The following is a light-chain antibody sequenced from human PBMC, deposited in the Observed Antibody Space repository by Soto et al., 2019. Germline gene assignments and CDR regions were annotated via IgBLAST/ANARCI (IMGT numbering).Light chain of an antibody. CDR2: GAS. V-gene: IGKV3-15*01. CDR3: QQYDT. CDR1: QSVSNN. Sequence: EILMTQSPATLSVSPGERATLSCRASQSVSNNLAWYQQKPGQAPKLLIYGASTMATGIPARFSGSGSGTEFTLTISSVQSEDFAVYYSQQYDTFGQGTKLEI. J-gene: IGKJ2*01.